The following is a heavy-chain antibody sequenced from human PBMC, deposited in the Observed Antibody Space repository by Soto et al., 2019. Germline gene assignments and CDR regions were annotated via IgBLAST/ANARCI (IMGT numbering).Heavy chain of an antibody. Sequence: ASVKVSCKASGGTFSSYAISWVRQAPGQGLEWMGGIIPIFGTANYAQKFQGRVTITADKSTSTAYMELSSLRSEDTAVYYCASSGRFLEWLSEDPYYYYGVDVWGQGTTVTVSS. D-gene: IGHD3-3*01. V-gene: IGHV1-69*06. CDR2: IIPIFGTA. CDR3: ASSGRFLEWLSEDPYYYYGVDV. J-gene: IGHJ6*02. CDR1: GGTFSSYA.